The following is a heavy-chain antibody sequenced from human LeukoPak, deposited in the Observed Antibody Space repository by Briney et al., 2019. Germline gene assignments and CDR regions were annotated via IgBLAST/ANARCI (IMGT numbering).Heavy chain of an antibody. CDR1: GYTFTSYD. J-gene: IGHJ6*02. D-gene: IGHD3-10*01. CDR3: ARDGSGSYSDLTYYYYGMDV. CDR2: MNPNSGNT. V-gene: IGHV1-8*01. Sequence: GASVKVSCKASGYTFTSYDINWVRQATGQGLEWMGWMNPNSGNTGYAQKFQGRVTMTRNTSISTAYMELSSLRSEDTAVYYCARDGSGSYSDLTYYYYGMDVWGQGTTVTVSS.